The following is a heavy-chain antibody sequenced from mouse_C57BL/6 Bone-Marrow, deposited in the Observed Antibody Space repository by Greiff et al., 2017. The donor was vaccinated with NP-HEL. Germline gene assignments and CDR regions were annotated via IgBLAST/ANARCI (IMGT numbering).Heavy chain of an antibody. CDR1: EYEFPSHD. J-gene: IGHJ2*01. D-gene: IGHD2-5*01. CDR3: SNYGDY. CDR2: INSAGGST. Sequence: EVQGVESGGGLVQPGESLKLSCESNEYEFPSHDMSWVRKTPEKRLELVAAINSAGGSTYYPDTIERRFIISRDNTKKTLYLQMSSLRADDTALYYYSNYGDYWGQGTTLTVSS. V-gene: IGHV5-2*01.